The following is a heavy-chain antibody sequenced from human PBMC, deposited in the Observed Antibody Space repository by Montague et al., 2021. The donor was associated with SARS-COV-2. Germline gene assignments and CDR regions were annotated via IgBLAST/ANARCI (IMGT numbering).Heavy chain of an antibody. J-gene: IGHJ4*02. CDR2: IYYSGXT. Sequence: SETLSLTCTVSGGSISSSSYYWGWIRQPPGKGLEWIGSIYYSGXTXYXXXXKXRVTISVDTSKNQFSLKLSSVTAADTAVYYCARRGYGGYDYHLLVDYWGQGTLVTVSS. D-gene: IGHD5-12*01. CDR3: ARRGYGGYDYHLLVDY. CDR1: GGSISSSSYY. V-gene: IGHV4-39*01.